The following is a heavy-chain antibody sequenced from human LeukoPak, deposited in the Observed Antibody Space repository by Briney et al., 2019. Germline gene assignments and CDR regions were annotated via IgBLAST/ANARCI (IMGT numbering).Heavy chain of an antibody. CDR1: GDSISHYY. Sequence: SETLSLTCTVSGDSISHYYWSWIRQPPGKGLEWIGYIYYSGITNYNPSLKSRVTISVDTSKNQFSLRLGSVTAADTAVYYCAREVPGYYGSGTYYIVGTHFDYWGQGTLVTVSS. D-gene: IGHD3-10*01. CDR2: IYYSGIT. J-gene: IGHJ4*02. V-gene: IGHV4-59*01. CDR3: AREVPGYYGSGTYYIVGTHFDY.